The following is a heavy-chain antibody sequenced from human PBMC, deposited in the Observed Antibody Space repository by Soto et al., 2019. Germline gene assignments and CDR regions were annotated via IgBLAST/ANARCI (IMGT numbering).Heavy chain of an antibody. CDR3: ARGRSIAVAGKRTWYFDL. D-gene: IGHD6-19*01. CDR2: INHSGST. V-gene: IGHV4-34*01. Sequence: PSETLSLTCAVYGGSFSGYYWSWIRQPPGKGLEWIGEINHSGSTNYNPSLKSRVTISVDTSKNQFSLKLSSVTAADTAVYYCARGRSIAVAGKRTWYFDLWGRGTLVTV. CDR1: GGSFSGYY. J-gene: IGHJ2*01.